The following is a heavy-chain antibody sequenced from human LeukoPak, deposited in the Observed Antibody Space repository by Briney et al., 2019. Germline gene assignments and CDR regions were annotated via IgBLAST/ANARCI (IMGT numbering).Heavy chain of an antibody. V-gene: IGHV4-4*07. CDR2: IYASGSI. Sequence: SETLSLTCTVSGGSISSYYWSWIRQPAGKGLEWIGRIYASGSINYNPSLKSRVTMSVDTSKNQLSLKLTSVTAADTAVYYCARGGQWLVQENYFDYWGQGTLVTVSS. CDR1: GGSISSYY. J-gene: IGHJ4*02. CDR3: ARGGQWLVQENYFDY. D-gene: IGHD6-19*01.